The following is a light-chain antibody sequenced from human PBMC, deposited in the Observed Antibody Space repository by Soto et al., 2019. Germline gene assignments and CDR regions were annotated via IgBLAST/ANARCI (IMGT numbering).Light chain of an antibody. V-gene: IGKV1-12*01. CDR1: QGISSW. CDR3: QQLNSYPLT. Sequence: EIQMTQSPSSVSASVGDRVTITCRASQGISSWLAWYQKKPGKAPNLLIYAASSLQSGVPSRFSGSGSGTDFTLTISSLQPEDFATYYCQQLNSYPLTFGQGTRLEIK. CDR2: AAS. J-gene: IGKJ5*01.